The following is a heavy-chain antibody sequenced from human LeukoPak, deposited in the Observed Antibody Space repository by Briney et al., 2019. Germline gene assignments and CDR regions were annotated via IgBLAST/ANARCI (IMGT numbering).Heavy chain of an antibody. Sequence: SETLSLTCAVYVGSFSGYYWSWIRQPPGKGLEWIGEINHSGSTNYNSSLKSRVTISVDTSKNQFSLKLSSVTAADTAVYYCARSPPRNNWFDPWGQGTLVTVSS. CDR1: VGSFSGYY. J-gene: IGHJ5*02. V-gene: IGHV4-34*01. CDR2: INHSGST. CDR3: ARSPPRNNWFDP.